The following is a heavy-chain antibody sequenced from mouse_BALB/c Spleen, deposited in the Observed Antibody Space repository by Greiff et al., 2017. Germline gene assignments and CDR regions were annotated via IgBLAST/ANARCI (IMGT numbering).Heavy chain of an antibody. CDR3: ARGGLRGDYYAMDY. CDR1: GYAFTNYW. J-gene: IGHJ4*01. V-gene: IGHV1-63*01. D-gene: IGHD1-1*01. Sequence: QVQLKQSGAELVRPGTSVKISCKASGYAFTNYWLGWVKQRPGHGLEWIGDIYPGSGNTYYNEKFKGKATLTADKSSSTAYMQLSSLTSEDSAVYFCARGGLRGDYYAMDYWGQGTSVTVSS. CDR2: IYPGSGNT.